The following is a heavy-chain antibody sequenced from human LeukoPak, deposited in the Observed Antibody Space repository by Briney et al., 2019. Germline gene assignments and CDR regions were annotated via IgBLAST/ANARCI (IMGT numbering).Heavy chain of an antibody. CDR1: GYTFTGYY. D-gene: IGHD2-15*01. CDR2: INPNSGGT. CDR3: ATLLGGGYCSGGSCRYYFDY. V-gene: IGHV1-2*06. J-gene: IGHJ4*02. Sequence: ASVKVSCKASGYTFTGYYMHWVRQAPGQGLEWVGRINPNSGGTNYAQKFQGRVTMTRDTSISTAYMELSRLRSDDTAVYYCATLLGGGYCSGGSCRYYFDYWGQGTLVTVSS.